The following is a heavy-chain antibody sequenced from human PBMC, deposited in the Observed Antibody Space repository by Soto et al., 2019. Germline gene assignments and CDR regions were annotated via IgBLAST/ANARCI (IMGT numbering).Heavy chain of an antibody. CDR3: ARGIVVVVDAIYRSNWFDP. CDR1: GFTFSSYE. Sequence: GGSLRLSCAASGFTFSSYEMNWVRQAPGKGLEWVSYISSSGSTIYYADSVKGRFTISRDNAKNSLYLQMNSLRAEDTAVYYCARGIVVVVDAIYRSNWFDPWGQGPLVTVYS. J-gene: IGHJ5*02. D-gene: IGHD2-15*01. V-gene: IGHV3-48*03. CDR2: ISSSGSTI.